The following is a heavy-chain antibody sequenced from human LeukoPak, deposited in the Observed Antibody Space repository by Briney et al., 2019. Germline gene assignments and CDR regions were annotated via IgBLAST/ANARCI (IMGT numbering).Heavy chain of an antibody. V-gene: IGHV1-2*02. CDR2: ISPNSGGT. CDR3: ARDLWVRRETIVVVPAASPSYYYYYMDV. D-gene: IGHD2-2*01. CDR1: GYTFTDYY. Sequence: GASVKVSCKASGYTFTDYYIHWVRQAPGQGLEWMGWISPNSGGTNYAQKFQGRVTMTRDTSISTAYMELRSLRSDDTAVYYCARDLWVRRETIVVVPAASPSYYYYYMDVWGKGTTVTVSS. J-gene: IGHJ6*03.